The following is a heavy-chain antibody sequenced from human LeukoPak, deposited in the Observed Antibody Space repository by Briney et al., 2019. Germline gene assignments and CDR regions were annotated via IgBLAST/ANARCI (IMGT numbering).Heavy chain of an antibody. CDR3: ARDSRMEFDY. D-gene: IGHD1-14*01. V-gene: IGHV3-21*01. J-gene: IGHJ4*02. CDR2: ISSSSSYI. CDR1: GFTFSSYS. Sequence: PGGSLRLSCAASGFTFSSYSMNWVRQAPGKGLEWVSSISSSSSYIYYADSVKGRFTISRDNAKNSLYLQMNRLRAEDTAVYYCARDSRMEFDYWGQGTLVTVSS.